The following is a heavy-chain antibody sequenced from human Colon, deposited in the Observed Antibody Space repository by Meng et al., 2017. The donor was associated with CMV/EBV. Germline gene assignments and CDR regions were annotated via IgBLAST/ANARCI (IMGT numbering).Heavy chain of an antibody. CDR3: ARAHFNDGDYGAFDI. J-gene: IGHJ3*02. CDR2: IGTAGDI. CDR1: GFTFSTYD. V-gene: IGHV3-13*01. Sequence: GESLKISCAASGFTFSTYDMHWVRQTSGKGLEWVSGIGTAGDIYYAGSVKGRFTISRDDAENSSYLQMNSLRAGDTAVYYCARAHFNDGDYGAFDIWGQGTVVTV. D-gene: IGHD4-17*01.